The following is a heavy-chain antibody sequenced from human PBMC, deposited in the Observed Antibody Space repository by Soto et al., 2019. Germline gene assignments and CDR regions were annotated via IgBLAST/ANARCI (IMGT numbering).Heavy chain of an antibody. V-gene: IGHV4-4*02. D-gene: IGHD3-3*01. CDR3: ARASRKPYDGNTRAYWLDP. CDR1: GGSISTSNW. Sequence: PSETLSLTCSVSGGSISTSNWGHWVRHSPQKGLEWIGVLLHRRSTNYHPSLMGRVTIPVDKSKNQFSLQLSSVPAADTAVYYWARASRKPYDGNTRAYWLDPWGQGTQVT. CDR2: LLHRRST. J-gene: IGHJ5*02.